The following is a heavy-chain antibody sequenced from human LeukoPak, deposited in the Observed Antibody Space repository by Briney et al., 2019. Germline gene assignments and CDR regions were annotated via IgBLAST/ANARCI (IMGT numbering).Heavy chain of an antibody. CDR1: GFTFSSYS. CDR3: ARDIVLLDY. J-gene: IGHJ4*02. Sequence: GGSLRLSCAASGFTFSSYSMNWVRQAPGKGLEWVSYISSSSSTIYYADSVKGRFTISRDNAKNSPYLQMNSLRAEDTAVYYCARDIVLLDYWGQGTLVTVFS. D-gene: IGHD3-10*01. V-gene: IGHV3-48*01. CDR2: ISSSSSTI.